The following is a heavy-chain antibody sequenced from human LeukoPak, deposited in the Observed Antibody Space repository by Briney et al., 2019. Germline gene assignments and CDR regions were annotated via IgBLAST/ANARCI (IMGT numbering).Heavy chain of an antibody. J-gene: IGHJ4*02. CDR3: ATSHIAVAGTFYSFSY. CDR1: GYTLTELS. Sequence: ASVKVSCKVSGYTLTELSMHWVRQAPGKGLEWMGGFDPEDGETIYAQKFQGRVTMTEDTSTDTAYMELSSLRSEDTAVYYCATSHIAVAGTFYSFSYWGQGTLVTVSS. V-gene: IGHV1-24*01. D-gene: IGHD6-19*01. CDR2: FDPEDGET.